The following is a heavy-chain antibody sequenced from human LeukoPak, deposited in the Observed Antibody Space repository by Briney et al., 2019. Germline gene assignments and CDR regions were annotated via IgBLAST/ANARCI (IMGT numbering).Heavy chain of an antibody. V-gene: IGHV3-74*01. CDR1: RFTFSNYW. J-gene: IGHJ4*02. CDR3: VSGSLQSGYNFDY. D-gene: IGHD3-3*01. Sequence: AGGSLRLPCAASRFTFSNYWMHWIRQVPGKGLVWVSHIKYDGSATNYADSVKGRFTISRDNAKNTLYLQMNSLRAEDTAVYYCVSGSLQSGYNFDYWGQGALVTVS. CDR2: IKYDGSAT.